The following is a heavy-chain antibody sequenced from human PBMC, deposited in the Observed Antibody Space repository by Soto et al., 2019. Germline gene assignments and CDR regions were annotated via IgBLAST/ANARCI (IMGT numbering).Heavy chain of an antibody. CDR2: IYYSGST. J-gene: IGHJ6*02. CDR1: GDSISSYY. Sequence: SETLSLTCSVSGDSISSYYWSWIRQPPGKGLEWIGYIYYSGSTNYNPSLKSRVTISVDTSKNQFSLKLSSVTAADTAVYYCVRVSGSYYYGMDVWGQGTTVTVSS. D-gene: IGHD1-26*01. CDR3: VRVSGSYYYGMDV. V-gene: IGHV4-59*12.